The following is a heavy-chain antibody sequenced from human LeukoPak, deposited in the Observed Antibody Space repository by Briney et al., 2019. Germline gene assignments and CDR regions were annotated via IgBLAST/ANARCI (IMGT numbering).Heavy chain of an antibody. CDR1: GYSISSGYY. J-gene: IGHJ4*02. CDR2: IYHSGST. V-gene: IGHV4-38-2*02. Sequence: SETLSLTCTVSGYSISSGYYWGWIRQPPGKGLEWIGSIYHSGSTYYNPSLKSRVTISVDTSKNQFSLKLSSVTAADTAVYYCARVPLIAAAGSDEYYFDYWGQGTLVTVSS. CDR3: ARVPLIAAAGSDEYYFDY. D-gene: IGHD6-13*01.